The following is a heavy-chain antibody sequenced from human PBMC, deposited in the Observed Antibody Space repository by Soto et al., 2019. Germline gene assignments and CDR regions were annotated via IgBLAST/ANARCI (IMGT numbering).Heavy chain of an antibody. CDR3: ARSGAYCYDSSGYYYDY. Sequence: QITLKESGPTLVKPTQTLTLTCTFSGFSLSTSGVGVGWIRQPPGKALEWLALIYWDDDKRYSPSLKSRLTITKDTSKNQVVLTMTNMDPVDTATYYCARSGAYCYDSSGYYYDYWGQGTLVTVSS. V-gene: IGHV2-5*02. CDR1: GFSLSTSGVG. CDR2: IYWDDDK. D-gene: IGHD3-22*01. J-gene: IGHJ4*02.